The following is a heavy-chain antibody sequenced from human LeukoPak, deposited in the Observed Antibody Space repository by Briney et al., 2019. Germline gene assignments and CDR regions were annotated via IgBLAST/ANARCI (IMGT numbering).Heavy chain of an antibody. J-gene: IGHJ5*02. V-gene: IGHV1-8*01. CDR2: MKPNSGNT. CDR3: AIGGRYSPPYP. CDR1: GDTFTSYD. D-gene: IGHD1-1*01. Sequence: GASLKVSCEASGDTFTSYDINWVRQATGHRLEWMGWMKPNSGNTGYAQKDQGRVNMTRNTSISTAYMELSSLRSEDKAVYYCAIGGRYSPPYPWGQGTRVTVSS.